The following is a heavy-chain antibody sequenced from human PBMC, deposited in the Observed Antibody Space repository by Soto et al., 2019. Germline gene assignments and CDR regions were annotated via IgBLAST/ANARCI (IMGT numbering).Heavy chain of an antibody. J-gene: IGHJ4*02. V-gene: IGHV3-23*01. D-gene: IGHD3-9*01. CDR2: ISGSGGST. CDR1: GFTFSSYG. CDR3: AKSIPFLTGYYDFDY. Sequence: PGGSLRLSCAASGFTFSSYGMHWVRQAPGKGLEWVSAISGSGGSTYYADSVKGRFTISRDNSKNTLYLQMNSLRAEDTAVYYYAKSIPFLTGYYDFDYWGQGTLVTVSS.